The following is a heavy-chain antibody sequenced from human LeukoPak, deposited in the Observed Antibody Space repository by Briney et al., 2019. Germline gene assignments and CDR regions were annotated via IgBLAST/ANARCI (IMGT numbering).Heavy chain of an antibody. Sequence: GVSLRLSCATSGFTFSTYAMTWVRQAPGKGLQWVSGISGSGGGTHYVDSVKGRFTISRDNSKNTLYLQMNSLRVEDTAVYYCAKLEVGATHFDYWGQGTLVTVSS. CDR2: ISGSGGGT. D-gene: IGHD1-26*01. J-gene: IGHJ4*02. V-gene: IGHV3-23*01. CDR3: AKLEVGATHFDY. CDR1: GFTFSTYA.